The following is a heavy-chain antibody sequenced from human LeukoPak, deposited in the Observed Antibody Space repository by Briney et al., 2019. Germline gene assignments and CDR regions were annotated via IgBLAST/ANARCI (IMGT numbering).Heavy chain of an antibody. CDR3: ARYVSGHYFDY. D-gene: IGHD3-10*01. V-gene: IGHV4-59*12. Sequence: PSETLSLTCTVSGGSISSYYWSWIRQPPGKGLEWIGYIYYSGSTNYNPSLKSRVTISVDTSKNQFSLKLSSLTAADTAVYYCARYVSGHYFDYWGQGTLVSVSS. J-gene: IGHJ4*02. CDR2: IYYSGST. CDR1: GGSISSYY.